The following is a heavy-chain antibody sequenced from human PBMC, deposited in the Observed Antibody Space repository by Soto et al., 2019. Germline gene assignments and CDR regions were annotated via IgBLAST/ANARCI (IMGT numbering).Heavy chain of an antibody. CDR2: ISAHNGNT. Sequence: QVHLVQSGAEVKKPGASVKVSCKGSGYAFTTYGITWVRQAPGKGLEWMGWISAHNGNTNYAQKLQGSVTVTRDTSTSPAYMELRSLRSDDTAVYYCARGRYGDYWGQGALVTVSS. J-gene: IGHJ4*02. V-gene: IGHV1-18*01. CDR1: GYAFTTYG. CDR3: ARGRYGDY. D-gene: IGHD1-1*01.